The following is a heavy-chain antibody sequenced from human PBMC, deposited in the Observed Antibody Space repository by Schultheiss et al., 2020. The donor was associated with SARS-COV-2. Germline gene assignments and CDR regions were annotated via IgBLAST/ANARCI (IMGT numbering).Heavy chain of an antibody. CDR1: ASTFTGYY. CDR2: IIPILGIA. J-gene: IGHJ5*02. Sequence: GGSLRLSCKASASTFTGYYMHWVRQAPGQGLEWMGRIIPILGIANYAQKFQGRVTMTRNTSISTAYMELSSLRSEDTAVYYCARDIAGSLRGGWFDPWGQGTLVTVSS. CDR3: ARDIAGSLRGGWFDP. D-gene: IGHD2-15*01. V-gene: IGHV1-2*02.